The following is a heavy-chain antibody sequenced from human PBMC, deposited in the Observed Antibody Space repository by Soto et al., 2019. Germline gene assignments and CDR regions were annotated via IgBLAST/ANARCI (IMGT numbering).Heavy chain of an antibody. D-gene: IGHD3-9*01. V-gene: IGHV3-11*05. CDR2: IGSSSSYT. Sequence: QVQLVESGGGLVKPGGSLRLSCAASGFTFSDYYMSWIRQAPGKGLEWVSYIGSSSSYTNYADSVKGRFTISRDNAKNALYLQMNSLRAEATAVYYCARDADILTGSDAFDIWGQGTMVTVSS. CDR1: GFTFSDYY. CDR3: ARDADILTGSDAFDI. J-gene: IGHJ3*02.